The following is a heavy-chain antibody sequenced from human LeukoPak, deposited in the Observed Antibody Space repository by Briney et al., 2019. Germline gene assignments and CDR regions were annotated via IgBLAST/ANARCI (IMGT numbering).Heavy chain of an antibody. Sequence: SETLSLTCTVSGGSISSGDYYWSWIRQPPGKGLEWIGYIYYSGSTYYNPSLKSRVTISVDTSKNQFSLKLSSVTAADTAVYYCARVSSSWYIDYWGQGTLVTVSS. CDR1: GGSISSGDYY. D-gene: IGHD6-13*01. J-gene: IGHJ4*02. CDR2: IYYSGST. V-gene: IGHV4-30-4*08. CDR3: ARVSSSWYIDY.